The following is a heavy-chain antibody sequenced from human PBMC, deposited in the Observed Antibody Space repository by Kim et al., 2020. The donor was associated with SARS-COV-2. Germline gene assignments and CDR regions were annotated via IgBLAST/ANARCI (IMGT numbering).Heavy chain of an antibody. D-gene: IGHD3-10*01. Sequence: CTVSGGSISGHFWGWVRQSAGKGLEWIGRIYASGSTNYNPYLKSRVIMSVDTSKSYLSLNLSSVTAADTAVYFCARDRGGSPIVWGRGTLAT. CDR2: IYASGST. CDR3: ARDRGGSPIV. J-gene: IGHJ4*02. V-gene: IGHV4-4*07. CDR1: GGSISGHF.